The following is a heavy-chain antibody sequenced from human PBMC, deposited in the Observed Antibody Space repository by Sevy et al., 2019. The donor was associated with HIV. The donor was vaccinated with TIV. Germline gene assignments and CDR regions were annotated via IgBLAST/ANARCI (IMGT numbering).Heavy chain of an antibody. D-gene: IGHD3-3*01. Sequence: SETLSLTCDVSGFSISNNFYWGWIRQPPGKGLEWIGSIYHSGTTYYSPSLNSRVTISVDMSNNQFALRLTSVTAADTAVYYCARARRHETNYFCMDVWGKGTTATVSS. CDR1: GFSISNNFY. CDR3: ARARRHETNYFCMDV. CDR2: IYHSGTT. V-gene: IGHV4-38-2*01. J-gene: IGHJ6*03.